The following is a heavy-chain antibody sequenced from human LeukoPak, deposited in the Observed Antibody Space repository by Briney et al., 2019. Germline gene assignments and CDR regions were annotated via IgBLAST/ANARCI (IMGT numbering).Heavy chain of an antibody. CDR1: GFTFSSYG. Sequence: PGGSLRLSCAASGFTFSSYGMHWVRQAPGKGLEWVAVIWYDGSNEYYADSVKGRFTISRDSSKNTLYLQMNSLRAEDTAVYYCARAAPGYSYGYHYFDYWGQGTLVTVSS. CDR2: IWYDGSNE. CDR3: ARAAPGYSYGYHYFDY. V-gene: IGHV3-33*08. D-gene: IGHD5-18*01. J-gene: IGHJ4*02.